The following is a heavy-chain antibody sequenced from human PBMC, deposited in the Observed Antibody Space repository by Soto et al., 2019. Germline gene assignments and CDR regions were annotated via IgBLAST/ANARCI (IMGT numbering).Heavy chain of an antibody. CDR1: GGTFSSYA. V-gene: IGHV1-69*12. Sequence: QVQLVQSGAEVKKPGSSVKVSCKASGGTFSSYAISWVRQAPGQGLEWTGGIIPIFGTANYAQKFKGRVTITADESTSTAYMELRSLRSEDTAVYYCASSVAKYYYYGMDVWGQGTTVTVSS. CDR3: ASSVAKYYYYGMDV. J-gene: IGHJ6*02. CDR2: IIPIFGTA. D-gene: IGHD5-12*01.